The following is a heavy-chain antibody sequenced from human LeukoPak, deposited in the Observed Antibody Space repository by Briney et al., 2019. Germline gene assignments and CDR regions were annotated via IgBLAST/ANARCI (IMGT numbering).Heavy chain of an antibody. J-gene: IGHJ4*02. Sequence: ASVKVSCKASGYTFTSYGISWVRQAPGQGLEWMGWINPNSGGTNYAQKFQGRVTMTRDTSISTAYMGLSRLRSDDTAVYYCARGSYGDPQSADYWGQGTLVTVSS. CDR3: ARGSYGDPQSADY. CDR1: GYTFTSYG. CDR2: INPNSGGT. V-gene: IGHV1-2*02. D-gene: IGHD4-17*01.